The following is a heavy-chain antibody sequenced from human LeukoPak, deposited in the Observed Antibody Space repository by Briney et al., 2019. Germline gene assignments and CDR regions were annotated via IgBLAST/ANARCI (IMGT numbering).Heavy chain of an antibody. D-gene: IGHD1-7*01. Sequence: ASVKVSCKASGYTFTAYYIHWVRQAPGQGLEWMGWINPHSGGKNYAQKFQGRVTMTRDTSISTAYMELSRLRSDDTAVYYCARGITGTTFDYWGQGMVVTVSS. CDR3: ARGITGTTFDY. CDR2: INPHSGGK. J-gene: IGHJ4*02. CDR1: GYTFTAYY. V-gene: IGHV1-2*02.